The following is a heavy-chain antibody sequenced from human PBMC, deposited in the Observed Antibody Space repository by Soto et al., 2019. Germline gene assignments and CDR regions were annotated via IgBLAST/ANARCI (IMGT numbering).Heavy chain of an antibody. Sequence: EVKLLESGGHLIQPGESLRLSCAASGFSFSGYTMNWVRQAQGKGLEWISGINGGGGTTYYADSVKGRFTISRDDSKNILYLQMNSPRAEDTAIYYCANDRHPDGIWTFDYWGRGTLVTVSS. CDR2: INGGGGTT. V-gene: IGHV3-23*01. J-gene: IGHJ4*02. CDR3: ANDRHPDGIWTFDY. D-gene: IGHD3-9*01. CDR1: GFSFSGYT.